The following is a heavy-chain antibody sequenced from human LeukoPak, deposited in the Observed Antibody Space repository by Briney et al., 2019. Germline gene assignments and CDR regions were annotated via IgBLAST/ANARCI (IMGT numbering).Heavy chain of an antibody. J-gene: IGHJ3*02. CDR3: ARDLRAAAGIRAFDI. D-gene: IGHD6-13*01. CDR2: IYYSGST. CDR1: GGSISSYY. V-gene: IGHV4-59*01. Sequence: PSETLSLTCTVSGGSISSYYWSWIRQPPGKGLEWIGYIYYSGSTNYNPSLKSRVTISVDTSKNQFSLKLSSVTAADTAVYYCARDLRAAAGIRAFDIWGQGTMVTVSS.